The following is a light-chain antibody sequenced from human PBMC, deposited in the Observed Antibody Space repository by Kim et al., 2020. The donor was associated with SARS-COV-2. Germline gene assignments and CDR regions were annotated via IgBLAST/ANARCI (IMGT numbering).Light chain of an antibody. J-gene: IGKJ1*01. V-gene: IGKV1-27*01. Sequence: ALVGNGVTITCRASQGINNYLAWYQQKPGKAPKLLIYAATTLQLGVSSRFSGSGSGTDFTLTISDLQPEDVATYYCQKYNTAPWTFGHGTKVDIK. CDR3: QKYNTAPWT. CDR1: QGINNY. CDR2: AAT.